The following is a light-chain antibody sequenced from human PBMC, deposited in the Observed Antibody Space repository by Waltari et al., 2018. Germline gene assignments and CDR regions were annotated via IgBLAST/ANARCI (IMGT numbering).Light chain of an antibody. CDR2: DTD. Sequence: VLTQAHSLTVSPGGTVTLTCDSTTGVVTTKYYPNWFQQKPGQSPRTLIYDTDKKHSGTPARFSGSLSGGKAALTLSNVQPEDEADYYCSLYDGDARWVFGGGTKLTVL. CDR3: SLYDGDARWV. J-gene: IGLJ3*02. V-gene: IGLV7-43*01. CDR1: TGVVTTKYY.